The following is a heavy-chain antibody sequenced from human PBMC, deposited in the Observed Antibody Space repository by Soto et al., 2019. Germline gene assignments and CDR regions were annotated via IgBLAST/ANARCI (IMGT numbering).Heavy chain of an antibody. J-gene: IGHJ5*02. CDR1: GGSISSSSYY. V-gene: IGHV4-39*01. Sequence: SETLSLTCTASGGSISSSSYYWGWIRQPPGKGLEWIGSIYYSGSTYYNPSLKSRVTISVDTSKNQFSLKLSSVTAADTAVYYCATSNYDFWSGYSTWFDPWGQGTLVTVSS. D-gene: IGHD3-3*01. CDR3: ATSNYDFWSGYSTWFDP. CDR2: IYYSGST.